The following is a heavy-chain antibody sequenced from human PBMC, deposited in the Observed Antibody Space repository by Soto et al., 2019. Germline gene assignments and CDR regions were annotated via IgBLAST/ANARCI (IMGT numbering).Heavy chain of an antibody. CDR2: ISWNSGSI. CDR1: GFTFDDYA. Sequence: EVQLVESGGGLVQPGRSLRLSCAASGFTFDDYAMHWVRQAPGKGLEWVSGISWNSGSIGYADSMKGRFTISRDNAKNSLYLQMNSLRAEDTALYYCAKDMRYYYYYGMDVWGQGTTVTVSS. CDR3: AKDMRYYYYYGMDV. J-gene: IGHJ6*02. V-gene: IGHV3-9*01.